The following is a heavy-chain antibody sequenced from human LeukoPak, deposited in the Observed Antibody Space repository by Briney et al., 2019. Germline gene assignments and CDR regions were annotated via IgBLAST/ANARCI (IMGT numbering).Heavy chain of an antibody. CDR3: ARTLGWASSRYPFDG. CDR2: MYYSGNT. D-gene: IGHD3-16*02. Sequence: PETLSLTCTVSGGSLSSSNYCWGWIRPPPGKGLEWIGSMYYSGNTDYNPSLKSRVTISVDTSKNQFSLKVNSVTAADTAVYYCARTLGWASSRYPFDGWGQGTLVTVSS. V-gene: IGHV4-39*01. J-gene: IGHJ4*02. CDR1: GGSLSSSNYC.